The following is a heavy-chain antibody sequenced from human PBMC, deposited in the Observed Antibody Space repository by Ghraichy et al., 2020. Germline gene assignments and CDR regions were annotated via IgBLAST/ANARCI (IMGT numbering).Heavy chain of an antibody. D-gene: IGHD3-10*01. Sequence: GGSLRLSCAASGFTFNSYWMSWVRQAPGKGLEWVANIKHDGSERYYVDSVKGRFTISRDNAQNSLYLQMNSLRAEDTAVYYCARVGVRGVIITRYYYYYGMDVWGQGTTVTVSS. V-gene: IGHV3-7*02. CDR1: GFTFNSYW. J-gene: IGHJ6*02. CDR2: IKHDGSER. CDR3: ARVGVRGVIITRYYYYYGMDV.